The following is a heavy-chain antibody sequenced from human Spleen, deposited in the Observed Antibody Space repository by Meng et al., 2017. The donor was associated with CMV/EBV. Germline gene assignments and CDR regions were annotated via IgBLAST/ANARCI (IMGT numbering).Heavy chain of an antibody. Sequence: SVKVSCKASGGSFSSYTFSWVRQAPGQGLEWMGGVIPIFGTTNYAQKFQGRVTITTDESTRTAYMELSSLRSEGTAVYYCASRATTGTRGYYFYYGVDVWGQGTTVTVSS. V-gene: IGHV1-69*05. J-gene: IGHJ6*02. CDR1: GGSFSSYT. D-gene: IGHD1-1*01. CDR2: VIPIFGTT. CDR3: ASRATTGTRGYYFYYGVDV.